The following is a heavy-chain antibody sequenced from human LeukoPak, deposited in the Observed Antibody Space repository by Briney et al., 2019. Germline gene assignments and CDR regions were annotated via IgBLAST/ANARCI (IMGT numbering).Heavy chain of an antibody. J-gene: IGHJ3*02. D-gene: IGHD1-26*01. CDR1: GGSISSYY. Sequence: PSETLSLTCTVSGGSISSYYWSWIRQPPGKGLEWIGYIYYSGSTNHNPSLKSRVTISVDTSKNQFSLKLSSVTAADTAVYYCARIVGATTYAFDIWGQGTMVTVSS. V-gene: IGHV4-59*01. CDR2: IYYSGST. CDR3: ARIVGATTYAFDI.